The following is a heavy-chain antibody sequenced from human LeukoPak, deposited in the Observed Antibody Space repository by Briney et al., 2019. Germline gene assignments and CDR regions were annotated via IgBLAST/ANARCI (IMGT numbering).Heavy chain of an antibody. CDR1: GGSISSYY. CDR3: ARDRYYYDSNGYSSFDY. D-gene: IGHD3-22*01. V-gene: IGHV4-4*07. CDR2: IHTSGST. Sequence: SETLSLTCSVSGGSISSYYWSWIRQPAGKGLEWMGRIHTSGSTNYNPSLKSRVTMSVDTSKNQFSLNLSSVTAADTAVYYCARDRYYYDSNGYSSFDYWGQGTLVTVSS. J-gene: IGHJ4*02.